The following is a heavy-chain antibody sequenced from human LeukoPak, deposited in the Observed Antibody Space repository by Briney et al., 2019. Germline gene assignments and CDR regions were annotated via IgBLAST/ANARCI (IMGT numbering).Heavy chain of an antibody. J-gene: IGHJ4*02. CDR2: INPSGGST. CDR1: GYTFTSYY. CDR3: ASLPTTGDFDY. V-gene: IGHV1-46*01. D-gene: IGHD1-1*01. Sequence: ASVKVSRKASGYTFTSYYMHWVRQAPGQGLEWMGIINPSGGSTSYAQKFQGRVTMTRDMSTSTVYMELSSLRSEDTAVYYCASLPTTGDFDYWGQGTLVTVSS.